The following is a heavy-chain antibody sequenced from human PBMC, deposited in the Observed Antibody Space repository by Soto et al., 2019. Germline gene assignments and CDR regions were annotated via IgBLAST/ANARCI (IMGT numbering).Heavy chain of an antibody. CDR3: ARESEDLTSNFDY. V-gene: IGHV3-21*06. Sequence: GGSLRLSCAASGFTYTRYSMNWVRQAPGKGLEWASSISSTTNYIYYGDSMKGRFTISRDNAKNSLYLEMNSLRAEDTAVYYCARESEDLTSNFDYWGQGTLVTVSS. CDR2: ISSTTNYI. CDR1: GFTYTRYS. J-gene: IGHJ4*02.